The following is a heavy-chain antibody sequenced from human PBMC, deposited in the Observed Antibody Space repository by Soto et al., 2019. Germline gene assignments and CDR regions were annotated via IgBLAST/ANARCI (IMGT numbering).Heavy chain of an antibody. CDR3: AHSHVLVPAARSYFDY. V-gene: IGHV2-5*02. J-gene: IGHJ4*02. D-gene: IGHD2-2*01. CDR2: IYWDDDK. Sequence: QITLKESGPTLVKPTQTLTLTCTFSGFSLSTSGVGVGWIRQPPGKALEWLALIYWDDDKRYSPSLKSRLTIPKDTSKNQVVLTMTNMDPVDTATYYCAHSHVLVPAARSYFDYWGQGTLVTVSS. CDR1: GFSLSTSGVG.